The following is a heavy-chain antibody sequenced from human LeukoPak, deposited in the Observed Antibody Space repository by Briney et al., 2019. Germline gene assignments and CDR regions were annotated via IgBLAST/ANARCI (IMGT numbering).Heavy chain of an antibody. CDR2: INHSGIT. D-gene: IGHD2-15*01. CDR1: GGSISSYY. J-gene: IGHJ5*02. CDR3: ARDEEGGSS. Sequence: SETLSLTCTVSGGSISSYYWNWIRQPPGKGLEWIGEINHSGITNYNPSLKSRVIISVDTSKNQFSLKLTSMTAADTAVYYCARDEEGGSSWGQGTLVTVSS. V-gene: IGHV4-34*01.